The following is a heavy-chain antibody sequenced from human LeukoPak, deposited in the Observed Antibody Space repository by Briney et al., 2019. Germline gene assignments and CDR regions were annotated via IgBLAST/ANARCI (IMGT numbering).Heavy chain of an antibody. D-gene: IGHD2/OR15-2a*01. Sequence: SSETLSLTCTVSGGSISSYYWSWIRQPPGKGLEWIGFIYYSGPPNYNPSLQSRVTIALDTSKNQFSLKLESVTAADTSVYYGARHVSDNNSKYVVRYYSADWGQGTLVTVSS. CDR2: IYYSGPP. J-gene: IGHJ4*02. CDR1: GGSISSYY. CDR3: ARHVSDNNSKYVVRYYSAD. V-gene: IGHV4-59*08.